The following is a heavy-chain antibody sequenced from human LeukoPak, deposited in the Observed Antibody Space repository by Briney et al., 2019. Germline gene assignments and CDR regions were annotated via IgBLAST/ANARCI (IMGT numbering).Heavy chain of an antibody. CDR2: ISGTSHT. V-gene: IGHV3-21*01. CDR3: ARDASGWSRDY. J-gene: IGHJ4*02. Sequence: GGSLRLSCAPSGLTFSPYIMSWVRHAPGKGLEWVSSISGTSHTYYADSLRGRFTISRDNAKNSLYLQMDSLRAEDTAVYYCARDASGWSRDYWGQGTLVTVSS. D-gene: IGHD6-19*01. CDR1: GLTFSPYI.